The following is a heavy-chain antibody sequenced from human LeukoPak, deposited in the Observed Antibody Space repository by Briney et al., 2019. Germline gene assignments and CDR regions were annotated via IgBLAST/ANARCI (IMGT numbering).Heavy chain of an antibody. Sequence: GSLRLSCAASGFTFSNAWMSWIRQPPGKGLEWIGEINHSGSTNYNPSLKSRVTISVDTSKNQFSLKLSSVTAADTAVYYCARGRITGTSPFGYWGQGTLVTVSS. CDR2: INHSGST. CDR3: ARGRITGTSPFGY. CDR1: GFTFSNAW. J-gene: IGHJ4*02. V-gene: IGHV4-34*01. D-gene: IGHD1-20*01.